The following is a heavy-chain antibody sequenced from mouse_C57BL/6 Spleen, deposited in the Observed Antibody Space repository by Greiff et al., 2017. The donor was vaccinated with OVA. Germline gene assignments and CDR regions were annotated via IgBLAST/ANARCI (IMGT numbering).Heavy chain of an antibody. D-gene: IGHD4-1*01. CDR3: ERKDNWDYMDY. Sequence: QVQLQQSGAELVSPPSSVKLSCKASGYTFTSYWMHWVKQRPIQGLEWIGNIDPSDSETHYNQKFKDKATLTVDKSSSTAYLQLSSLTSEDSAANYCERKDNWDYMDYWGQGTTLTVSS. CDR1: GYTFTSYW. J-gene: IGHJ2*01. V-gene: IGHV1-52*01. CDR2: IDPSDSET.